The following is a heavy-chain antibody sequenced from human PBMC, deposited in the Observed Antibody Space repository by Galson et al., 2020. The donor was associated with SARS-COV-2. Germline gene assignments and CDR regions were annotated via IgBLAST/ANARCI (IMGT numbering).Heavy chain of an antibody. J-gene: IGHJ5*02. CDR3: ARYYDILSGWFDP. Sequence: KISCKASGGTFSSYAISWVRQAPGQGLEWMGGIIPIFGTANYAQKFQGRVTITADESTSTAYMELSSLRSEDTAVYYCARYYDILSGWFDPWGQGTLVTVSS. D-gene: IGHD3-9*01. V-gene: IGHV1-69*01. CDR1: GGTFSSYA. CDR2: IIPIFGTA.